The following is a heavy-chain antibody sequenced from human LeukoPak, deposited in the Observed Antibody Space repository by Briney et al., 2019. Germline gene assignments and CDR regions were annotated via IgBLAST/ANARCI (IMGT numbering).Heavy chain of an antibody. CDR2: ISSSGSTI. CDR3: ARDTRVDIVATIGGGFDY. CDR1: GFTFISYE. V-gene: IGHV3-48*03. J-gene: IGHJ4*02. Sequence: PGGSLRLSCAASGFTFISYEMNWVRQAPGKGLEWVSYISSSGSTIYYAHSVKGRFTISRDNAKNSLYLQMNSLRAEDTAVYYCARDTRVDIVATIGGGFDYWGQGTLVTVSS. D-gene: IGHD5-12*01.